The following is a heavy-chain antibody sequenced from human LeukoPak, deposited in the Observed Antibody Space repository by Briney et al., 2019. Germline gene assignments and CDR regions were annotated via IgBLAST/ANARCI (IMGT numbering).Heavy chain of an antibody. CDR2: TYYRSKWYN. D-gene: IGHD3-10*01. J-gene: IGHJ6*02. Sequence: SQTLSLTCAISGDSVSSNSSAWNWFRQSPSRGLEWLGRTYYRSKWYNDYAVSVKSRITINPDTSKNQFSLQLNSVTPEDTAMYFCARGWLRYGMDVWGQGTTVTVSS. CDR3: ARGWLRYGMDV. V-gene: IGHV6-1*01. CDR1: GDSVSSNSSA.